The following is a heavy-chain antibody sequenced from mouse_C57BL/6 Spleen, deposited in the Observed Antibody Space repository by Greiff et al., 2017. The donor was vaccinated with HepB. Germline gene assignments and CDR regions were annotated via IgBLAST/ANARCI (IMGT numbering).Heavy chain of an antibody. CDR1: GFTFSDYG. Sequence: EVKVVESGGGLVKPGGSLKLSCAASGFTFSDYGMHWVRQAPEKGLEWVAYISSGSSTIYYADTVKGRFTISRDNAKNTLFLQMTSLRSEDTAMYYCAREYYYGFDYWGQGTTLTVSS. J-gene: IGHJ2*01. CDR2: ISSGSSTI. CDR3: AREYYYGFDY. V-gene: IGHV5-17*01. D-gene: IGHD1-1*01.